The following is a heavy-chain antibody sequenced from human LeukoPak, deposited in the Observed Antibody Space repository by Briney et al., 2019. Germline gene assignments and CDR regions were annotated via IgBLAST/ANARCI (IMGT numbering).Heavy chain of an antibody. CDR2: IYPGDSDT. D-gene: IGHD6-19*01. J-gene: IGHJ4*02. Sequence: GESLKISCKGSGYSFTSYWIGWVRQMPGKGLEWMGIIYPGDSDTSYSPSFQGQVTISADKSISTAYLQWSSLKASDTALYYWARLGYSSGWYYFDYWGQGTLVTVSS. V-gene: IGHV5-51*01. CDR3: ARLGYSSGWYYFDY. CDR1: GYSFTSYW.